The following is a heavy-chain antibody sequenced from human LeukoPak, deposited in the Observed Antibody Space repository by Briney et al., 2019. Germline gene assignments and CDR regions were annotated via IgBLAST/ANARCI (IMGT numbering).Heavy chain of an antibody. D-gene: IGHD1-26*01. CDR1: GGSINTGNYY. CDR2: TYHIGST. V-gene: IGHV4-30-2*01. J-gene: IGHJ4*02. Sequence: SETLSLTCTVSGGSINTGNYYWNWIRQPPGKGLEWIGYTYHIGSTYYNPSLRSRVTISVDRSKNQFSMKMNSVTAADTAVYYCATLGATATEFDHWGQGTLVTVSS. CDR3: ATLGATATEFDH.